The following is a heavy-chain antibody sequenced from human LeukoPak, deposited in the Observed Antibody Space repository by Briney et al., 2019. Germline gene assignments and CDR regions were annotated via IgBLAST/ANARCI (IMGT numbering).Heavy chain of an antibody. J-gene: IGHJ2*01. Sequence: SETLSLTCTVSGGSISSSGYSWSWIRQPPGKGLEWIGYIYHSGSTYYNPSPKSRVTISVDRSKNQFSLKLSSVTAADTAVYYCARDLRQLGIDWYFDLWGRGTLVTVSS. D-gene: IGHD7-27*01. V-gene: IGHV4-30-2*01. CDR2: IYHSGST. CDR3: ARDLRQLGIDWYFDL. CDR1: GGSISSSGYS.